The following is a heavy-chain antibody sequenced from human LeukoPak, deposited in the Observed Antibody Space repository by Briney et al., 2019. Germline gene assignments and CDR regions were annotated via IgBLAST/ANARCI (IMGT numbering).Heavy chain of an antibody. CDR3: ARGPYSRDAFDI. V-gene: IGHV4-39*07. D-gene: IGHD2-15*01. J-gene: IGHJ3*02. CDR1: GGSISSSSYY. CDR2: IYYSGST. Sequence: SETLSLTCTVSGGSISSSSYYWGWIRQPPGKGLEWIGSIYYSGSTNYNPSLKSRVTISVDTSKNQFSLKLSSVTAADTAVYYCARGPYSRDAFDIWGQGTMVTVSS.